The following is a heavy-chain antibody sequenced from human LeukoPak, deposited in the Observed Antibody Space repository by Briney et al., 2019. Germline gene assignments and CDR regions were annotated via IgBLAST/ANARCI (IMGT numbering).Heavy chain of an antibody. D-gene: IGHD3-16*01. CDR1: GFTFSSYG. J-gene: IGHJ3*02. V-gene: IGHV3-30*18. Sequence: PGRSLRLSCAASGFTFSSYGMHWVRQAPGKGLEWVAVISYDGSNKYYADSVKGRFTISRDNSKNTLFLQMNSLRAEDTAVYYCAKEVRGDAFDIWGQGTMVTVSS. CDR2: ISYDGSNK. CDR3: AKEVRGDAFDI.